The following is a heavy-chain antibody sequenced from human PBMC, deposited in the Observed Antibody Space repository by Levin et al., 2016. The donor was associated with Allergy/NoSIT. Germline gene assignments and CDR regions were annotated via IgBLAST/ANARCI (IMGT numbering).Heavy chain of an antibody. CDR1: GFIFSRNW. Sequence: GESLKISCAASGFIFSRNWMHWVRQVPGKGLVWVSRVNSDGSETTYADSVKGRFTISRDNAKNMVYLQMNSLRAEDTAVYYCTRDFGKDFWSGNPLDWGQGTLVTVSS. J-gene: IGHJ4*02. CDR3: TRDFGKDFWSGNPLD. CDR2: VNSDGSET. V-gene: IGHV3-74*01. D-gene: IGHD3-3*01.